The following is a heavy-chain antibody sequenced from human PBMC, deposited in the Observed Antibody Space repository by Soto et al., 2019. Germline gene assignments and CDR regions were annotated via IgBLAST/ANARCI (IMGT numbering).Heavy chain of an antibody. CDR3: ARDTETLGPRANDALDI. Sequence: QAKLVQSGAEMKKPGASVKVSCKADGYTFSTYTMNWVRQAPGQSLEWMGWINAGSGNTKYSQNFQGRVSITRDTAASTVYMELTGLKSEDTAMYYCARDTETLGPRANDALDIWGQGTMVTVSS. CDR2: INAGSGNT. CDR1: GYTFSTYT. J-gene: IGHJ3*02. D-gene: IGHD3-3*02. V-gene: IGHV1-3*01.